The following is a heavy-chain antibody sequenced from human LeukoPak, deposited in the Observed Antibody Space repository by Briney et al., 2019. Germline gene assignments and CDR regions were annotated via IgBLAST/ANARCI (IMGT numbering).Heavy chain of an antibody. J-gene: IGHJ4*02. V-gene: IGHV3-23*01. CDR1: GFTFSSYA. Sequence: PGGSLRLSCVVSGFTFSSYAMSWVRQAPGKGLEWVSVISSSGSSTYYADSVKGRFTISRDNSKNTLYLQMNSLRAEDTAIYYCAKGRVLGYSTGDGFDCWGQGTLVTVSS. CDR3: AKGRVLGYSTGDGFDC. CDR2: ISSSGSST. D-gene: IGHD6-19*01.